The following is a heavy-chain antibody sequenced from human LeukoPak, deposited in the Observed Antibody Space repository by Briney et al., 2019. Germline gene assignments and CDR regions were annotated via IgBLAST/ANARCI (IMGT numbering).Heavy chain of an antibody. J-gene: IGHJ4*02. D-gene: IGHD3-10*01. Sequence: GGSLRLSCAASGFTFSSYWMSWVRQAPGKGLEWVANIKQDGSEKYYVDSVKGRFTISRDNSKNTLSLQMNSLRAEDTAVYYCAKDHDYYGLESYWGQGTLVTVSS. CDR3: AKDHDYYGLESY. CDR1: GFTFSSYW. CDR2: IKQDGSEK. V-gene: IGHV3-7*01.